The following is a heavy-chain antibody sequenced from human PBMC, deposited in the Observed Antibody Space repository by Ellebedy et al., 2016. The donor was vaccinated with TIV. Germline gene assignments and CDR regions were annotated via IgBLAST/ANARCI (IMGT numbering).Heavy chain of an antibody. CDR2: ISSSSSYT. D-gene: IGHD3-22*01. V-gene: IGHV3-11*06. CDR3: ARDYYDSSGYLDY. CDR1: GFTFSDYY. Sequence: GGSLRLXXAASGFTFSDYYMSWIRQAPGKGLEWVSYISSSSSYTNYADSVKGRFTISRDNAKNSLYLQMNSLRAEDTAVYYCARDYYDSSGYLDYWGQGTLVTVSS. J-gene: IGHJ4*02.